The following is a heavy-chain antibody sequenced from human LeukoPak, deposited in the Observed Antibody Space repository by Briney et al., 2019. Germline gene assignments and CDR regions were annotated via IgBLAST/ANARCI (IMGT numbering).Heavy chain of an antibody. CDR2: ISNNGGYT. V-gene: IGHV3-23*01. J-gene: IGHJ4*02. D-gene: IGHD2-15*01. CDR1: GFTFSSSA. CDR3: AKQLGYCSDGSCYFPY. Sequence: PGGSLRLSCAASGFTFSSSAKSWVRQAPGKGLEWVSAISNNGGYTYYADSVQGRFTISRGNSKSTLCLQMNSLRAEDTAVYYCAKQLGYCSDGSCYFPYWGQGTLVTVSS.